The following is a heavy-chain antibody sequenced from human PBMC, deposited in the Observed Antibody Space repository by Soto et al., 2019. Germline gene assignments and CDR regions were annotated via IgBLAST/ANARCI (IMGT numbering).Heavy chain of an antibody. CDR2: IYYSGST. J-gene: IGHJ4*02. Sequence: QVQLQESGPGLVKPSQNLSLTCTVSGGSISSGDYYWSWIRQPPGKGLEWIGYIYYSGSTYYNPSLKSLVTVSVDTSKNQFSLKLSSVTAADTAVYYCARASGYGGKGTFDYWGQGTLVTVSS. CDR1: GGSISSGDYY. D-gene: IGHD4-17*01. CDR3: ARASGYGGKGTFDY. V-gene: IGHV4-30-4*01.